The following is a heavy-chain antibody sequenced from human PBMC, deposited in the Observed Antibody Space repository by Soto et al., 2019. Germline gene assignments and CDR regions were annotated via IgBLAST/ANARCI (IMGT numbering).Heavy chain of an antibody. CDR3: AAGEASSRNLAPYYLDF. CDR2: IHYSGTT. V-gene: IGHV4-59*01. Sequence: SETLSLTCTVSGGSMRNYFWTWIRQPPGKGLEWIGYIHYSGTTSFFPSYNPSLRSRVTISEDTSRNQFSLKLLSVTTADTAVYFCAAGEASSRNLAPYYLDFWGQGTLVTVSS. CDR1: GGSMRNYF. D-gene: IGHD6-13*01. J-gene: IGHJ4*02.